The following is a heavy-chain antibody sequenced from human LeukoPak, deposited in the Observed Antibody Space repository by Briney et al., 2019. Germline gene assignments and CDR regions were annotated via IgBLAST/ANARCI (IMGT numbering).Heavy chain of an antibody. V-gene: IGHV4-39*02. Sequence: SETLSLTCAVSGGTISSNSYYWGWIRQPPGKGLEWIGSIYYSGSTYYNPSLKSRVTISVDTSKNQFSLKLSSVTAADTAVYYCARDLSSWYEFDYWGQGTLVTVSS. J-gene: IGHJ4*02. CDR2: IYYSGST. D-gene: IGHD6-13*01. CDR1: GGTISSNSYY. CDR3: ARDLSSWYEFDY.